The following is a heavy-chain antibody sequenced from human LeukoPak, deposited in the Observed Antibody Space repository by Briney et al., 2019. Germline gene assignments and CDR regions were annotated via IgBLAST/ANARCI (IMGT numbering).Heavy chain of an antibody. CDR1: GYTFTGYY. CDR2: INPNSGGT. CDR3: ARGSSAVALYYFDY. D-gene: IGHD6-19*01. J-gene: IGHJ4*02. V-gene: IGHV1-2*02. Sequence: ASVKVSCKASGYTFTGYYKHWVRQAPGQGLEWMGWINPNSGGTNYAQKFQGRVTMTRDTSISTAYMELSRLRSDDTAVYYCARGSSAVALYYFDYWGQGTLVTVSS.